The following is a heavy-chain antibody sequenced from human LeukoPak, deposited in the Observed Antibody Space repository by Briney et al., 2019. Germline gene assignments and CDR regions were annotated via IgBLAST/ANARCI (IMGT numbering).Heavy chain of an antibody. D-gene: IGHD6-19*01. V-gene: IGHV1-69*01. J-gene: IGHJ5*02. CDR3: ARGRDSGWYDWFDP. Sequence: AVKVSCKASGGTFSSYAISWGRQAPGQGLEWMGGIIPVFGTANYAQMFQGRVTITADESTCTAYMELSSLTSEDTAVYYCARGRDSGWYDWFDPWGQGTLVTVSS. CDR2: IIPVFGTA. CDR1: GGTFSSYA.